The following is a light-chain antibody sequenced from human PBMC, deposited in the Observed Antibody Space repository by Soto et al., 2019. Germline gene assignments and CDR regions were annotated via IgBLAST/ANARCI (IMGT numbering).Light chain of an antibody. CDR2: EGS. J-gene: IGLJ2*01. CDR1: NSDVGNYNL. CDR3: CSYAGSNNLV. Sequence: QSALTQPASVSGSPGQSITISCTGTNSDVGNYNLVSWYQQHPGKAPKLIIYEGSKRPSGVSDRFSGSKSGDTASLTISGLQAEDEAGYYCCSYAGSNNLVFGGGTQLTVL. V-gene: IGLV2-23*01.